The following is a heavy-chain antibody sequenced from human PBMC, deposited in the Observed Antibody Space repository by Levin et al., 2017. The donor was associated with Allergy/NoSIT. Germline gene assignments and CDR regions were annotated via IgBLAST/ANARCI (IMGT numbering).Heavy chain of an antibody. D-gene: IGHD3-10*01. Sequence: SQTLSLTCTVSGGSISSYYWSWIRQPPGKGLEWIGYIYYSGSTNYNPSLKSRVTISVDTSKNQFSLKLSSVTAADTAVYYCARDGGSHYYYGSGLRGMDVWGQGTTVTVSS. CDR1: GGSISSYY. V-gene: IGHV4-59*01. CDR2: IYYSGST. CDR3: ARDGGSHYYYGSGLRGMDV. J-gene: IGHJ6*02.